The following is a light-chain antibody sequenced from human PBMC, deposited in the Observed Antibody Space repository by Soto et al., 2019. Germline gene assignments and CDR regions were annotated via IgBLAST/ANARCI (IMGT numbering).Light chain of an antibody. V-gene: IGKV1-9*01. J-gene: IGKJ4*01. CDR3: QQLNAYPLT. Sequence: DIQQRQSPSLLPASVGDRVTITCRASQGISTYLAWYQQTSGKAPKLLISAASTLQRGVPSRFSGSGSGTQFTLTISSLQPEDFATYYCQQLNAYPLTFGRGTKVDIK. CDR1: QGISTY. CDR2: AAS.